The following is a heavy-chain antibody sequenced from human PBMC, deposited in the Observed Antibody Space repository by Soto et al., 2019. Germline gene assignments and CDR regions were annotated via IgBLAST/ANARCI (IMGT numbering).Heavy chain of an antibody. V-gene: IGHV3-30*03. Sequence: QVQLVASGGGVVQPGKSLTLSCAASGFSLSYYSVNWVRQAPGKGLEWVAIMSLDGSNKFYGDSVKGRFTISRDNPNNTLSLQMTSPRTEDTAVYYCARDHSPEVVEDAFHLWGPGTPVTVAS. D-gene: IGHD2-2*01. CDR1: GFSLSYYS. J-gene: IGHJ3*01. CDR3: ARDHSPEVVEDAFHL. CDR2: MSLDGSNK.